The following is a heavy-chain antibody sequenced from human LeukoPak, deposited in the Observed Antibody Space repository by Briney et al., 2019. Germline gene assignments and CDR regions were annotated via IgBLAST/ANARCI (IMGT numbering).Heavy chain of an antibody. Sequence: PGGSLRLSCVGSGFTYSSYEMNWVRQAPGKGLEWVSVISGSGGDTFYADSVKGRFTISRDNSKNTLYLQMNSLRVEDTAVYYCAKGRALVGGTTRSYDSWGQGTLVTVSS. CDR1: GFTYSSYE. V-gene: IGHV3-23*01. J-gene: IGHJ5*02. CDR2: ISGSGGDT. CDR3: AKGRALVGGTTRSYDS. D-gene: IGHD1-26*01.